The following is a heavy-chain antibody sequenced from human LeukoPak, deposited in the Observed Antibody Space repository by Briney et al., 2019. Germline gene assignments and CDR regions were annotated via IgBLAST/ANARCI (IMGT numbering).Heavy chain of an antibody. D-gene: IGHD3-22*01. CDR2: ISCSGGST. CDR3: AKSSNYYDSREVDY. J-gene: IGHJ4*02. CDR1: GFTFSSYA. V-gene: IGHV3-23*01. Sequence: GSLRLSCATSGFTFSSYAMSWVRQAPGEGVELVSAISCSGGSTYYADSVKGRFTISRDNSKNTLYLQMNSLRAEDTAVYYCAKSSNYYDSREVDYWGQGTLVTVSS.